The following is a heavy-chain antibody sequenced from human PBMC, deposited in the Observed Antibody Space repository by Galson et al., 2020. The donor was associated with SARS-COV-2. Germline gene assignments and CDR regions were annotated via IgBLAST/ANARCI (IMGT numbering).Heavy chain of an antibody. D-gene: IGHD6-19*01. J-gene: IGHJ4*02. CDR2: ISYDGSNK. Sequence: TGGSLRLSCAASGFTVSSYAMHWVRQAPGKGLEWVAVISYDGSNKYYADSVKGRFTISRDNSKNTLYLQMNSLRAEDTAVYYCARDRSGWKIDYWGQGTLVTVSS. CDR1: GFTVSSYA. V-gene: IGHV3-30-3*01. CDR3: ARDRSGWKIDY.